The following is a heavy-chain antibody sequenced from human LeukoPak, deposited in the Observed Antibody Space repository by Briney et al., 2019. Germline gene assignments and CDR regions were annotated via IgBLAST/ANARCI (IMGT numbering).Heavy chain of an antibody. CDR2: TSYSGHST. D-gene: IGHD5-18*01. V-gene: IGHV3-23*01. Sequence: GGSLRLSCAASGFTFRSHSMTWVRQAPGKGLEWVSATSYSGHSTYYADSVKGRFTISRDNSKNTLYLQMNSLRAEDTSVYYCAMAPLRSQLWFEDFFDYWGQGTLVTVSS. J-gene: IGHJ4*02. CDR1: GFTFRSHS. CDR3: AMAPLRSQLWFEDFFDY.